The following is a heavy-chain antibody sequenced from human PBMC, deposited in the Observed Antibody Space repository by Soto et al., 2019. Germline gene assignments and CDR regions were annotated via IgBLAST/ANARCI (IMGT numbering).Heavy chain of an antibody. J-gene: IGHJ4*02. Sequence: ASVKVSCKASGYTFTSYAMHWVRQAPGQRLEWMGWINAGNGNTKYSQKFQGRVTITRDTSASTAYMELSSLRSEDTAVYYCATVDGSSWSFDYWGQGTLVTVSS. D-gene: IGHD6-13*01. CDR3: ATVDGSSWSFDY. V-gene: IGHV1-3*01. CDR2: INAGNGNT. CDR1: GYTFTSYA.